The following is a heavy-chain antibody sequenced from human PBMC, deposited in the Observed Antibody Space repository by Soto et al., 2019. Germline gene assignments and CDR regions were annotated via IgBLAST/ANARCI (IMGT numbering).Heavy chain of an antibody. J-gene: IGHJ4*02. Sequence: EVQLLESGGGLVQPGGSLRLYCAASGFTFSSYAMSWVRQAPGKGLEWVSAISGSGGSTYYADSVKGRFTISRDNSKHTLYLQMNSLRAEDTAVYYCAKPIHCSGGSCYRYFDYWCQGTVVTVSS. D-gene: IGHD2-15*01. V-gene: IGHV3-23*01. CDR2: ISGSGGST. CDR3: AKPIHCSGGSCYRYFDY. CDR1: GFTFSSYA.